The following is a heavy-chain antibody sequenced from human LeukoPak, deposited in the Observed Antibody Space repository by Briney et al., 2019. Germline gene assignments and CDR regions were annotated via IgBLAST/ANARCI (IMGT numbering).Heavy chain of an antibody. D-gene: IGHD1-26*01. CDR2: IYTSGST. CDR3: AKGGTGSSPVRWFDP. V-gene: IGHV4-4*07. J-gene: IGHJ5*02. CDR1: GGSISSYY. Sequence: SETLSLTCTVSGGSISSYYWSWIRQPAGKGLEWIGRIYTSGSTNYNPSLKSRVTISVDMSKNQFSLKLTSVTAADTAVYYCAKGGTGSSPVRWFDPWGQGSLVTVSS.